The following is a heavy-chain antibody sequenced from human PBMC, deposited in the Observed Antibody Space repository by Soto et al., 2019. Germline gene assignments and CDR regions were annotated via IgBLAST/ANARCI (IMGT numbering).Heavy chain of an antibody. CDR2: IIPIFGTA. V-gene: IGHV1-69*06. CDR3: ARGTDMVRGVSREAGYYYYGMDV. CDR1: GGTFSSYA. D-gene: IGHD3-10*01. J-gene: IGHJ6*02. Sequence: GASVKVSCKASGGTFSSYAISWVRQAPGQGLEWMGGIIPIFGTANYAQKFQGRVTITADKSTSTAYMELSSLRSEDTAVYYCARGTDMVRGVSREAGYYYYGMDVWGQGTTVTVSS.